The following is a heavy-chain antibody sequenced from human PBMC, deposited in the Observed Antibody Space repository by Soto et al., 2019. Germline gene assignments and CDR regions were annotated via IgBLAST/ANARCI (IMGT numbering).Heavy chain of an antibody. CDR1: GGSISSSSYY. CDR3: ASLGLPKMINPYFDY. CDR2: IYYSGST. J-gene: IGHJ4*02. D-gene: IGHD3-16*01. Sequence: SETLSLTCTVSGGSISSSSYYWGWIRQPPGKGLEWIGSIYYSGSTYYNPSLKSRVTISVDTSKNQFSLKLSSVTAADTAVYYCASLGLPKMINPYFDYWGQGTLVTVSS. V-gene: IGHV4-39*01.